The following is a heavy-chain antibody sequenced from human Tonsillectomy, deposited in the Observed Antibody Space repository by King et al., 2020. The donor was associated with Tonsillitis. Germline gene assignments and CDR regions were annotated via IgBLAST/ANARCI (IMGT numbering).Heavy chain of an antibody. CDR2: IYYTGST. CDR3: ARDAPGGGGNYGDYVRSYYYYGMDV. Sequence: MQLQESGPGLVKPSQTLSLTCTVSGGSISSGDYYWSWIRQPPGKGLEWIGFIYYTGSTYYNPSLKSRVTISVDTSKNQFSLKLSSVTAADTAVYYCARDAPGGGGNYGDYVRSYYYYGMDVWGQGTTVTVSS. V-gene: IGHV4-30-4*01. CDR1: GGSISSGDYY. D-gene: IGHD4-17*01. J-gene: IGHJ6*02.